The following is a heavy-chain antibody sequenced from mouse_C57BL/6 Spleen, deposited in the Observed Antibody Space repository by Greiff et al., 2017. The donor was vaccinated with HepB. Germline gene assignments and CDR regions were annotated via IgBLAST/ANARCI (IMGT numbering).Heavy chain of an antibody. CDR1: GYAFSSSW. Sequence: VKLQESGPELVKPGASVKISCKASGYAFSSSWMNWVKQRPGKGLEWIGRIYPGDGDTNYNGKFKGKATLTADKSSSTAYMQLSSLTSEDSAVYFCAGGYDYAMDYWGQGTPVTVSS. CDR2: IYPGDGDT. CDR3: AGGYDYAMDY. V-gene: IGHV1-82*01. J-gene: IGHJ4*01. D-gene: IGHD2-2*01.